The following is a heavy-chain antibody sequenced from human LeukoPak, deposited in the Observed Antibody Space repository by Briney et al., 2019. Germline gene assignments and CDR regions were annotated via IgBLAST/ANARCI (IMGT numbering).Heavy chain of an antibody. CDR3: ARWNVVTTSIDY. J-gene: IGHJ4*02. CDR2: VYYTGST. V-gene: IGHV4-59*08. Sequence: SETLSLTCTVSGGTLNSFYWTWIRQPPGKGLDYMGYVYYTGSTKYNPSLKSRVTISEDTSNNQFSLKLNSVTAADTAVYYCARWNVVTTSIDYWGQGTLVTVSS. D-gene: IGHD2-21*02. CDR1: GGTLNSFY.